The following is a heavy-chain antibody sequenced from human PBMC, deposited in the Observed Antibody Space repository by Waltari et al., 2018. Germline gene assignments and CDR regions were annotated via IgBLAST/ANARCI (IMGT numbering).Heavy chain of an antibody. D-gene: IGHD3-16*01. CDR1: GLTLNSYA. V-gene: IGHV3-23*01. CDR3: AKDLRGAYVPGYFQH. CDR2: ISGRGDST. J-gene: IGHJ1*01. Sequence: EVQVLESGGGLVQPGGSLRLSGAASGLTLNSYALRWVRQAAGKGLEWVAAISGRGDSTYYADSVKGRFTISRDNAKNTLYLQMDTLRAEDTAVYYCAKDLRGAYVPGYFQHWGQGTLVTVSS.